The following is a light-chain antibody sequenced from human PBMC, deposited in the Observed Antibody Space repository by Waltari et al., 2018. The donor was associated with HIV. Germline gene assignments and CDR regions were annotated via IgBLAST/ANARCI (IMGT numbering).Light chain of an antibody. V-gene: IGLV1-47*01. Sequence: QSVVTQPPSASGTPGQRVTISCSGSGSNIETYYVNWYQHFPATAPKLRIYMNDQRPSGVPGRFSGSQSGTSASLAISGPQYDDEADYYCAVWDDSLGGAVFGGGTKLTVL. CDR3: AVWDDSLGGAV. J-gene: IGLJ2*01. CDR2: MND. CDR1: GSNIETYY.